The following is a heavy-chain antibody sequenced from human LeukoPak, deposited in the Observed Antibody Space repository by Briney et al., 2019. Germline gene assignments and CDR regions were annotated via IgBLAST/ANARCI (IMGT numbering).Heavy chain of an antibody. CDR2: INSDGSSI. CDR1: GFVFSNNW. D-gene: IGHD6-13*01. CDR3: AKDLSWGATDY. J-gene: IGHJ4*02. Sequence: GGSLRLSCAASGFVFSNNWMYWVRQAPGRGLVWVSRINSDGSSIAYADSVKGRFTISRDNAKNTLFLQMNSLTVEDTAMYYCAKDLSWGATDYWGQGTLVTVPS. V-gene: IGHV3-74*01.